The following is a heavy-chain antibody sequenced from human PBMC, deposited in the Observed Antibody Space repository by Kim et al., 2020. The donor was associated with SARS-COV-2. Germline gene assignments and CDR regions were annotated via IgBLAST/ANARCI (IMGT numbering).Heavy chain of an antibody. J-gene: IGHJ6*01. Sequence: GGSLRLSCAASGFTFSSYGMHWVRQAPGKGLEWVAVISYDGSNKYYADSVKGRFTISRDNSKNTLYLQMNSLRAEDTAVYYCAKNLHHYTYYDFWSANYG. D-gene: IGHD3-3*01. V-gene: IGHV3-30*18. CDR2: ISYDGSNK. CDR1: GFTFSSYG. CDR3: AKNLHHYTYYDFWSANYG.